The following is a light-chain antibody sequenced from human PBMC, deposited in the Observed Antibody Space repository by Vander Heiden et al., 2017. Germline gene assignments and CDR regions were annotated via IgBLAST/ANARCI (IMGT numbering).Light chain of an antibody. J-gene: IGKJ2*01. CDR1: QSISSY. V-gene: IGKV1-39*01. CDR2: AAS. Sequence: DIQMTQSPSSLSASVGDRVTISCRASQSISSYLNWYQQKPGKAPKVLIYAASNLHSGVPSRLSGSGSVTDFTLTISSLQPEDFATYYCQQSDSTPYTFGQGTKLEIK. CDR3: QQSDSTPYT.